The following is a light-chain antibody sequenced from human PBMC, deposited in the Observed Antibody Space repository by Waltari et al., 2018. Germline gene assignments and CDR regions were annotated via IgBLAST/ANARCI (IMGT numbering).Light chain of an antibody. Sequence: DIVMTQSPLSLPVTPGEPASLSCKSSQSLQKSNGNNYLDWYVQKPGQSPQLLLYLGSNRASGVPDRIGGSGSGTDFTLKISRVEADDVGVYYCMQSLQPPVTFGGGTKVEI. CDR3: MQSLQPPVT. CDR1: QSLQKSNGNNY. V-gene: IGKV2-28*01. CDR2: LGS. J-gene: IGKJ4*01.